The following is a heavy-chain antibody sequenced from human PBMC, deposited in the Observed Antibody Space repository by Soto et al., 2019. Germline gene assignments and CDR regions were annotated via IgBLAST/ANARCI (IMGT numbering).Heavy chain of an antibody. CDR1: WFSLTTSGVG. J-gene: IGHJ4*02. V-gene: IGHV2-5*02. D-gene: IGHD3-3*01. CDR3: AHRVLRTVFGLVTTTAIYFDF. CDR2: IYWDDDK. Sequence: QITLNESGPTQVKPRQTLTLTCTFSWFSLTTSGVGVGWIRQSPGKAPEWIALIYWDDDKRYSPSLKSRLTITKDTSKNQVVLTMADLDPADTATYYCAHRVLRTVFGLVTTTAIYFDFWGQGTPVAVSS.